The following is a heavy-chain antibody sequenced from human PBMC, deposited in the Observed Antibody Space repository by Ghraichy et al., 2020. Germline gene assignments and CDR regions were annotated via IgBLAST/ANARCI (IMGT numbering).Heavy chain of an antibody. V-gene: IGHV3-23*01. Sequence: GGSLRLSCAASGFTFSSYAMSWVRQAPGKGLEWVSAISGSGGSTYYADSVKGRFTISRDNSKNTLYLQMNSLRAEDTAVYYCAKWSREQWLVGGFDYWGQGTLVTVSS. CDR2: ISGSGGST. CDR1: GFTFSSYA. D-gene: IGHD6-19*01. J-gene: IGHJ4*02. CDR3: AKWSREQWLVGGFDY.